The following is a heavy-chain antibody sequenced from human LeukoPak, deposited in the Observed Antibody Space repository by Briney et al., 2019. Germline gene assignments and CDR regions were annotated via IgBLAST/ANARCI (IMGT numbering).Heavy chain of an antibody. Sequence: PGGSRRLSCAASGFTFSGYAMGWVRQAPGKGLECVSAISSNGDSTYYANSVKDRFTISRDNSKNTLYLQMGRLRAADMAVYYCARDHYDSSCYWYYFDDWGQGTLVTASS. J-gene: IGHJ4*02. CDR1: GFTFSGYA. CDR3: ARDHYDSSCYWYYFDD. CDR2: ISSNGDST. V-gene: IGHV3-64*01. D-gene: IGHD3-22*01.